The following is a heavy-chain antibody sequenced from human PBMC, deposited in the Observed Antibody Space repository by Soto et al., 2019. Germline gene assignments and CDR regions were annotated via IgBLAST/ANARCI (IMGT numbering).Heavy chain of an antibody. CDR2: IIPILGIA. J-gene: IGHJ5*02. D-gene: IGHD6-13*01. CDR3: ARGRAGSSSSWYGWFDP. Sequence: ASVKVSCKASGGTFSSYTISWVRQAPGKGLEWMGRIIPILGIANYAQRFQGRVTITADKSTSTAYMELSSLRSEDTAVYYCARGRAGSSSSWYGWFDPWGQGTLVTVSS. CDR1: GGTFSSYT. V-gene: IGHV1-69*02.